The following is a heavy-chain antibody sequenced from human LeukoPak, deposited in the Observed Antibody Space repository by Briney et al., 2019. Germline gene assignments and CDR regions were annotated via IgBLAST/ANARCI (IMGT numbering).Heavy chain of an antibody. V-gene: IGHV3-11*05. D-gene: IGHD3-10*01. CDR3: ARGGSVSDYVY. CDR1: GFTYSEHH. J-gene: IGHJ4*02. CDR2: ICTSRSYT. Sequence: GGYLRLSCAASGFTYSEHHMSWIRAPPGKGLEGVSYICTSRSYTNYADYVKGRFTISRYNAKNSLYLQMSSLRAEDTAVYYCARGGSVSDYVYWGQGTLVTV.